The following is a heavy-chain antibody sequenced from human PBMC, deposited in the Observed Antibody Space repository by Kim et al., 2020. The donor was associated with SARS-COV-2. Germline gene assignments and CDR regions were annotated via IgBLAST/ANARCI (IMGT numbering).Heavy chain of an antibody. D-gene: IGHD3-22*01. CDR1: GGSIRSGNW. CDR3: AREPDYDSSEVDV. J-gene: IGHJ6*02. CDR2: ISHSGNA. V-gene: IGHV4-4*02. Sequence: SETLSLTCAVSGGSIRSGNWWSWVRQPPGKGLEWIGEISHSGNANYNPSLKSRVTISVDKSKNQFFLILTSVTAADTAVYYCAREPDYDSSEVDVGGRGTRVNVSS.